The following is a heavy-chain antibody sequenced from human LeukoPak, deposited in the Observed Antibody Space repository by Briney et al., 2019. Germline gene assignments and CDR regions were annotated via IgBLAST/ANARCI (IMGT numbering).Heavy chain of an antibody. D-gene: IGHD3-3*01. Sequence: SETLSLTCAVYGGSFSGYYWSWIRQPPVKGREWIGEINHSESTNYNPSLKSRVTISVDTSKNQFSLKLSAVTAADTAVYYCARGHYDFWSGYHLNFDYWGQGTLVTDSS. CDR3: ARGHYDFWSGYHLNFDY. J-gene: IGHJ4*02. V-gene: IGHV4-34*01. CDR1: GGSFSGYY. CDR2: INHSEST.